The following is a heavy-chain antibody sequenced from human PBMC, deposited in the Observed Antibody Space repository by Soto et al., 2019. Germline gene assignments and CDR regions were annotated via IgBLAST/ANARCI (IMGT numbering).Heavy chain of an antibody. Sequence: VQLQESGPGLVTPSQTLSLTCTVSGGSIHSGGYYWTWIRQYPGQGLEWIGYIYTIENSYYNPSLESRVTLSEDRSKTQFSLRLTSVTAADTAVYYCARGRSGAAGTFDYWGQGALVTVSS. CDR1: GGSIHSGGYY. D-gene: IGHD6-13*01. V-gene: IGHV4-31*03. CDR3: ARGRSGAAGTFDY. J-gene: IGHJ4*02. CDR2: IYTIENS.